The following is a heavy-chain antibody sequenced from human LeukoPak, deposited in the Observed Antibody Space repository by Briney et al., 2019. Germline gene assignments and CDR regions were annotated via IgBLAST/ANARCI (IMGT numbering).Heavy chain of an antibody. D-gene: IGHD1-26*01. CDR1: GYTFTGYY. V-gene: IGHV1-2*06. CDR2: INPNSGGT. CDR3: ARDREWKPTLDY. Sequence: ASVKVPCKASGYTFTGYYMHWVRQAPGQGLEWMGRINPNSGGTNYAQKFQGRVTMTRDTSISTAYMELSRLRSDDTAVYYCARDREWKPTLDYWGQGTLVTVSS. J-gene: IGHJ4*02.